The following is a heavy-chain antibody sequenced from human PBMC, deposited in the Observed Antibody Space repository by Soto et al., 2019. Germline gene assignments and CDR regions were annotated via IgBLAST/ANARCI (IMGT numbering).Heavy chain of an antibody. J-gene: IGHJ3*02. Sequence: GGSLRLSCAASGFTFSSYGMHWVRQAPGKGLEWVAVIWYDGSNKYYADSVKGRFTISRDNSKNTLYLQMNGLRAEDTAVYYCARKIMITFGGVIADDAFDIWGQGTMVTVSS. CDR1: GFTFSSYG. CDR2: IWYDGSNK. V-gene: IGHV3-33*01. CDR3: ARKIMITFGGVIADDAFDI. D-gene: IGHD3-16*02.